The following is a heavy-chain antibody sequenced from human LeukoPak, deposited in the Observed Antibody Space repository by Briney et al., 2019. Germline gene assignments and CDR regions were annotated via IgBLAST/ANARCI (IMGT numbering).Heavy chain of an antibody. J-gene: IGHJ3*02. CDR1: GFTFDDYA. CDR2: ISWNSGSI. D-gene: IGHD6-19*01. CDR3: AKDTVAVAGIGAFDI. Sequence: GGSPRLSCAASGFTFDDYAMHWVRQAPGKGLEWVSGISWNSGSIGYADSVKGRFTISRDNAKNSLYLQMNSLRAEDTALYYCAKDTVAVAGIGAFDIWGQGTMVTVSS. V-gene: IGHV3-9*01.